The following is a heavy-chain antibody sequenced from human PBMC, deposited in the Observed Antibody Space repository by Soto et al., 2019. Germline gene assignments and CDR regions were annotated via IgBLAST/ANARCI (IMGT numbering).Heavy chain of an antibody. J-gene: IGHJ6*02. D-gene: IGHD3-9*01. CDR3: ARGRGYDILTGFGQAYYYYYYGMDV. Sequence: GASVKVSCKASGYTFTSYSMHWVRQAPGQRLEWMGWINAGNGNTKYSQKFQGRVTITRDTSASTAYMELSSLRSEDTAVYYCARGRGYDILTGFGQAYYYYYYGMDVWGQGTTVTVSS. CDR1: GYTFTSYS. V-gene: IGHV1-3*01. CDR2: INAGNGNT.